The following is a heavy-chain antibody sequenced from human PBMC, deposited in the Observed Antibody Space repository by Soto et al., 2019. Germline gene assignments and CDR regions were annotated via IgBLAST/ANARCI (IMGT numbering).Heavy chain of an antibody. CDR2: INHSGST. Sequence: PSETLSLTCAVYGGSFSCYYWSWIRQPPGKGLEWIGEINHSGSTNYNPSLKSRVTISVDTSKNQFSLKLSSVTAADTAVYYCARGPDYYDSSGRFPYFDYWGQGTLVTVSS. J-gene: IGHJ4*02. CDR3: ARGPDYYDSSGRFPYFDY. CDR1: GGSFSCYY. V-gene: IGHV4-34*01. D-gene: IGHD3-22*01.